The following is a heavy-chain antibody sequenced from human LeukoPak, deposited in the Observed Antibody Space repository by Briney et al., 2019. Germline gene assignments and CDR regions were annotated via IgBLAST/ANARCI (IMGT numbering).Heavy chain of an antibody. Sequence: SETLSLTCAVYGESFSGYYWSWIRQPPGKGLEWIGEINHSGSTNYNPSLKSRVTISVDTSKNQFSLKLSSVTAADTAVYYCARGRTTVTTNLGYWGQGTLVTVSS. J-gene: IGHJ4*02. CDR2: INHSGST. D-gene: IGHD4-17*01. CDR3: ARGRTTVTTNLGY. V-gene: IGHV4-34*01. CDR1: GESFSGYY.